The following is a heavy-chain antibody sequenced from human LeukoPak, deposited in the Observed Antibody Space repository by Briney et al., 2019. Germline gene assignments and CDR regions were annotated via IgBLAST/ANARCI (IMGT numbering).Heavy chain of an antibody. J-gene: IGHJ4*02. CDR2: ISVGGSGT. D-gene: IGHD2-2*01. CDR1: GFTFSTYA. CDR3: AKYRPAAPRRPFDY. Sequence: PGGSLRLSCAASGFTFSTYAMSWVRQAPGKGLEWVSTISVGGSGTYYADSVKGRFTISRDNSKNTLFLQMNSLRAEDTAVYYCAKYRPAAPRRPFDYWGQGTLVTVSS. V-gene: IGHV3-23*01.